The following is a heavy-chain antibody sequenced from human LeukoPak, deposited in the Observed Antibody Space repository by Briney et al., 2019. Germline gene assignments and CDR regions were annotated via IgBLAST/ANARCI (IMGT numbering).Heavy chain of an antibody. CDR2: IYYSGST. D-gene: IGHD3-22*01. CDR1: GGSISSYY. V-gene: IGHV4-59*01. J-gene: IGHJ4*02. CDR3: ARDRHDSSGYYYSTTTLVYFDY. Sequence: SETLSLTCTVSGGSISSYYWSWIRQPPGKGLEWIGYIYYSGSTNYNPSLKSRVTISVDTSKNQFSPKLSSVTAADTAVYYCARDRHDSSGYYYSTTTLVYFDYWGQGTLVTVSS.